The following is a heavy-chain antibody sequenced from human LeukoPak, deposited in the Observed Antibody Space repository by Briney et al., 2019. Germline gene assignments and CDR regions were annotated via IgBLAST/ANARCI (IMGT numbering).Heavy chain of an antibody. V-gene: IGHV1-8*02. CDR3: ARGILGVAQQRWPTSDY. CDR2: MNPNSGNT. D-gene: IGHD2-2*01. J-gene: IGHJ4*02. Sequence: ASVTVSCKASGYTFTSYGISWVRQAPGQGLEWMGWMNPNSGNTGYAQKFQGRVTMTRNTSISTAYMELSSLRSEDTAVYYCARGILGVAQQRWPTSDYWGQGTLVTVSS. CDR1: GYTFTSYG.